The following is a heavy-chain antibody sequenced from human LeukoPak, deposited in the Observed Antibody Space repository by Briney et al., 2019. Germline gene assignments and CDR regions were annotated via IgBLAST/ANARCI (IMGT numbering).Heavy chain of an antibody. CDR1: GGSFSRSSYY. V-gene: IGHV4-39*01. CDR3: ARQYYDSSGYYPWYFDQ. J-gene: IGHJ4*02. D-gene: IGHD3-22*01. Sequence: SETLSLTCTVSGGSFSRSSYYWGWIRQTPGKGLEWIGSMYYSGSTYYNQSLKSRVTVSVDKSKNQFSLKLTSVTAADTAVYYCARQYYDSSGYYPWYFDQWGPGTLVTVSS. CDR2: MYYSGST.